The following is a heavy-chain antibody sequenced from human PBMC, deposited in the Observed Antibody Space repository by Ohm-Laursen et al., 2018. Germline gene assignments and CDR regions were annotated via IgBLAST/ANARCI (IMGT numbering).Heavy chain of an antibody. CDR2: INHSRST. Sequence: GTLSLTCAVYGGSFSGYYWNWIRQPPGKGLEWIGEINHSRSTKYNSSFKSRVTTSVDTSKNQFSLNLSSVTAADTAVYYCSGGGFWGQGTLVTVSS. V-gene: IGHV4-34*01. J-gene: IGHJ4*02. CDR1: GGSFSGYY. CDR3: SGGGF.